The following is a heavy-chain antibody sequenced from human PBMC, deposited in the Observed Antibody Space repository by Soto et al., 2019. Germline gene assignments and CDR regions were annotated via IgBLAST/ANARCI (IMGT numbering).Heavy chain of an antibody. CDR1: GDTFSFYT. CDR2: VNHLLSMS. V-gene: IGHV1-69*02. CDR3: ATSYGSGYRAFDY. Sequence: QVQLVQSGAELKKPGSSVKVSCKASGDTFSFYTINWVRQAPGLGLEWMGRVNHLLSMSTYAQKFQGRVTMTADKSTSPGYMELRSLRSEDTAFYYCATSYGSGYRAFDYWGQGALVTVSS. D-gene: IGHD3-10*01. J-gene: IGHJ4*02.